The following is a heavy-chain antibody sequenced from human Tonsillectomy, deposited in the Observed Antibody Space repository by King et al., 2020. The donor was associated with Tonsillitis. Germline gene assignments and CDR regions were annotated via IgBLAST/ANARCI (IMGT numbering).Heavy chain of an antibody. CDR3: ARDQEDGDFLDY. CDR1: GFTFCSYV. J-gene: IGHJ4*02. V-gene: IGHV3-33*08. CDR2: IGYNGSNK. Sequence: VQLVESGGGVVQPGRSLRLSWAAAGFTFCSYVMHWVRQAPGQGLERVAVIGYNGSNKYYADSVKGRFTISRDNSKNTLYLQMNSLRVEDAAVYYCARDQEDGDFLDYWGQGTLVTVSS. D-gene: IGHD4-17*01.